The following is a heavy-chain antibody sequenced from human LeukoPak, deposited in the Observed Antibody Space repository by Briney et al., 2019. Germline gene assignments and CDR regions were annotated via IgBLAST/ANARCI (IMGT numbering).Heavy chain of an antibody. CDR2: IYYSGST. J-gene: IGHJ4*02. V-gene: IGHV4-59*01. CDR3: ARGVGGLPTFDY. CDR1: GGSISSYY. Sequence: SETLSLTCTVSGGSISSYYWSRIRQPPGKGLEWIGYIYYSGSTNYNPSLKSRVTISVDTSKNQFSLKLSSVTAADTAVYYCARGVGGLPTFDYWGQGTLVTVSS. D-gene: IGHD2-21*02.